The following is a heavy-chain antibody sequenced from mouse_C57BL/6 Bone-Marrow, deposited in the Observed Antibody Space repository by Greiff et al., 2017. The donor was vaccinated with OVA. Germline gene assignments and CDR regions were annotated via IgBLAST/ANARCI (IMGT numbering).Heavy chain of an antibody. Sequence: QVQLQQPGAELVKPGASVKLSCKASGYTFTSYWMHWVKQRPGQGLEWIGMIHPNSGSTNYNEKFKSKATLTVDKSSRTAYMQLSSLTSEDSAVYYCARRRIGDDDGGVYYFDYWGQGTTLTVSS. CDR3: ARRRIGDDDGGVYYFDY. CDR2: IHPNSGST. V-gene: IGHV1-64*01. D-gene: IGHD2-4*01. CDR1: GYTFTSYW. J-gene: IGHJ2*01.